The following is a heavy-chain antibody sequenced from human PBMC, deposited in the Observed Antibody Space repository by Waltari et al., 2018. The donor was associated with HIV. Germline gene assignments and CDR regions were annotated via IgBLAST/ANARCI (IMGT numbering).Heavy chain of an antibody. CDR3: ARGVAFGGYYYGMDV. J-gene: IGHJ6*02. Sequence: QVQLQESGPGLVKPSETLSLTCTVSGGSISSYYWSWIRQPPGKGLEWIGYIYYSGSTNYTPSLKSRVTISVDTSKNQFSLKLSSVTAADTAVYYCARGVAFGGYYYGMDVWGQGTTDTVSS. D-gene: IGHD2-21*01. CDR2: IYYSGST. CDR1: GGSISSYY. V-gene: IGHV4-59*01.